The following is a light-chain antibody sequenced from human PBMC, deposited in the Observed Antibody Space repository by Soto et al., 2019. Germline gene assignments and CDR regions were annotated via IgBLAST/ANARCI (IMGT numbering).Light chain of an antibody. V-gene: IGLV2-14*01. CDR2: EVS. CDR1: SSDVGGYNY. CDR3: SSYTISSTL. Sequence: QSALTQPASVSGSPGQSITISCTGTSSDVGGYNYVSWYQQHPGKAPKLMIYEVSNRPSGVSNRFSGSKSGNTASLTISGLHAEDEADYYCSSYTISSTLFGGGTKLTVL. J-gene: IGLJ2*01.